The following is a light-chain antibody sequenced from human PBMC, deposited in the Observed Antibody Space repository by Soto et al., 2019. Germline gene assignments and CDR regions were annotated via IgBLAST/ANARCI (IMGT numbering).Light chain of an antibody. Sequence: EIVLTQSPGTLSLSPGDRATLSCRASQTVSNIYLVWYQQRPGQAPRLLIYETSIRASGIPDRFSGSGSGTDFALTISRLEPEDFAVYWCQQFGTSQYTFGQGTKVEIK. CDR1: QTVSNIY. J-gene: IGKJ2*01. CDR2: ETS. V-gene: IGKV3-20*01. CDR3: QQFGTSQYT.